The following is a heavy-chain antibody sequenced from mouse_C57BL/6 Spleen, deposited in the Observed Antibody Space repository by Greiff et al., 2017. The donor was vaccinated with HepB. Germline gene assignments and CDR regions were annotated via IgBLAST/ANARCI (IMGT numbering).Heavy chain of an antibody. D-gene: IGHD1-1*01. J-gene: IGHJ2*01. CDR3: ARSTVTVVATSEYYFDY. Sequence: EVQLQQSGPGLVKPGASVKISCKASGYTFTDYYMNWVKQSHGKSLEWIGDINPNNGGTSYNQKFKGKATLTVDKSSSTAYLELRSLTSEDSAVYYCARSTVTVVATSEYYFDYWGQGTTLTVSS. CDR1: GYTFTDYY. V-gene: IGHV1-26*01. CDR2: INPNNGGT.